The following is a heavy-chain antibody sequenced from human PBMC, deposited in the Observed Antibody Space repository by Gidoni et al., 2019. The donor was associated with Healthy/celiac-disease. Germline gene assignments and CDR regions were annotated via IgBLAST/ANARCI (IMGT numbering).Heavy chain of an antibody. J-gene: IGHJ4*02. CDR1: GFTFSGYA. V-gene: IGHV3-23*01. CDR3: AKVPPGSLWRWAREPFDY. Sequence: EVQLLESGRGLVQPGGSLRLRWAGSGFTFSGYAVSWVHQAPGKGLEWVSAISGSCGSTYYADSVKGRFTISRDNSKNTLYLQMNSLRAEDTAVYYCAKVPPGSLWRWAREPFDYCGQGTLVTVSS. D-gene: IGHD2-21*01. CDR2: ISGSCGST.